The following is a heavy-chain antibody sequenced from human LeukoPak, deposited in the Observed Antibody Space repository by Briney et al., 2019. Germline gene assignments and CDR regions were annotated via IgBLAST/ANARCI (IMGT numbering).Heavy chain of an antibody. CDR1: GGSISSYY. CDR3: AHSDFWSGYLDV. D-gene: IGHD3-3*01. CDR2: IYYSGST. V-gene: IGHV4-59*01. J-gene: IGHJ6*02. Sequence: SETLSLTCTVSGGSISSYYWSWIRQPPGKGLEWIGYIYYSGSTNYNPSLKSRVTISVDTSKNQFSLKLSSVTAADTAVYYCAHSDFWSGYLDVWGQGTTVTVSS.